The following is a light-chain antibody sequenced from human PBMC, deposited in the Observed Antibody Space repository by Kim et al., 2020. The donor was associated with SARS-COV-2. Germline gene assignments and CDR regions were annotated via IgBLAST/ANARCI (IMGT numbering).Light chain of an antibody. J-gene: IGLJ2*01. CDR1: SSNIGSNT. V-gene: IGLV1-44*01. Sequence: QRVTISCSGSSSNIGSNTVNWYQHLSGTAPKLLIYSDKQRPSGVPARFSGSKSGTSAFLAISGLQSADEADYYCAAWDDSLNGQVVFGGGTQLT. CDR3: AAWDDSLNGQVV. CDR2: SDK.